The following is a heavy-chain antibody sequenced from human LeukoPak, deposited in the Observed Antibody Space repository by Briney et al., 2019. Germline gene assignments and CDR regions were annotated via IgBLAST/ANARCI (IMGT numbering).Heavy chain of an antibody. D-gene: IGHD4-17*01. CDR2: ISYDGANK. CDR3: ARVMTTVSTFHGMDV. CDR1: GFTFSSYA. V-gene: IGHV3-30-3*01. Sequence: GGSLRLSCAASGFTFSSYAMHWVRQVPGKGLEWVAVISYDGANKYYADSVKGRFTISSDNSKDTLFLQMNSLRAEDTALYYCARVMTTVSTFHGMDVWGQGTTVTVS. J-gene: IGHJ6*02.